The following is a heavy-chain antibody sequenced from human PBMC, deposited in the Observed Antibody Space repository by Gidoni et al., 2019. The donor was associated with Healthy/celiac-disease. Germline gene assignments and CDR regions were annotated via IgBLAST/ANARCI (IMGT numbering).Heavy chain of an antibody. Sequence: QAPGKGLEWVAVISYDGSNKYYEDSVKGRFTISRDNSKNTLYMKMNSLRAEDTAVYYGNPGVEVGYCSSTSCPVGWDYWGKGTLVTVSS. D-gene: IGHD2-2*01. J-gene: IGHJ4*02. CDR2: ISYDGSNK. V-gene: IGHV3-30*03. CDR3: NPGVEVGYCSSTSCPVGWDY.